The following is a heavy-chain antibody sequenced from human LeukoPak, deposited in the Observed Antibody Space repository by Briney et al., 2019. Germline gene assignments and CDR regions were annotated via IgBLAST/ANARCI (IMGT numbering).Heavy chain of an antibody. J-gene: IGHJ3*02. CDR1: AYTFTGYY. V-gene: IGHV1-2*02. CDR3: ARRSRNGLDAFDI. CDR2: IDPNTGDI. Sequence: ASVKVSCKASAYTFTGYYLHWVRQAPGQGPEWMGWIDPNTGDISTAQRFQGRVTMTSDRSISTAYMALSRLTPDDTALYYCARRSRNGLDAFDIWGQGTMVTVSS. D-gene: IGHD2-8*01.